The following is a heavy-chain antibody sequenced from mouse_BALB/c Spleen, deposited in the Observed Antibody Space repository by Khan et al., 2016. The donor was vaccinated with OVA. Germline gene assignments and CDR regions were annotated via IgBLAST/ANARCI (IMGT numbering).Heavy chain of an antibody. D-gene: IGHD1-1*01. Sequence: QMQLEESGAELVKAGASVKMSCKASGSTFTSYWRPWWKRRLDQALRRLAEPTLTNGRPYSNWKFKSRAQLTVAKSSGTAYMLLSGPTFEDSAVYDCARIKKIVATYFDYWGEGTTLPVSS. CDR2: PTLTNGRP. V-gene: IGHV1S81*02. J-gene: IGHJ2*01. CDR3: ARIKKIVATYFDY. CDR1: GSTFTSYW.